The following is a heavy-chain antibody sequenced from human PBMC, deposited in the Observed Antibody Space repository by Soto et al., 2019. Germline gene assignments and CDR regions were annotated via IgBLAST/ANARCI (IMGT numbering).Heavy chain of an antibody. CDR1: GGTFSSYR. Sequence: QVQLVQSGAEVKKPGSSVKVSCKASGGTFSSYRINWVRQAPGQGLEWVGGMVPIYRTADYAQKLQGRVTITADESARTSYMELRSLKSQDTAVYYCVRDSGAKLSSSWGQGTLVTVSS. D-gene: IGHD6-13*01. J-gene: IGHJ4*02. V-gene: IGHV1-69*01. CDR2: MVPIYRTA. CDR3: VRDSGAKLSSS.